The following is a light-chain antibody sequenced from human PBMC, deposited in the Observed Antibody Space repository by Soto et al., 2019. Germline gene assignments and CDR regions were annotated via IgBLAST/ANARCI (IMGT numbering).Light chain of an antibody. CDR2: GTS. J-gene: IGKJ5*01. CDR1: QSVSNN. CDR3: QQYGSSIT. V-gene: IGKV3-20*01. Sequence: EIVMTQSPATLSVSPEERAILSCRASQSVSNNLAWYQQKPGQAPRLLIYGTSSRATGIPDRFSGSGSGTDFTLTISRLEPEDFAVFYCQQYGSSITFGQGTRLEIK.